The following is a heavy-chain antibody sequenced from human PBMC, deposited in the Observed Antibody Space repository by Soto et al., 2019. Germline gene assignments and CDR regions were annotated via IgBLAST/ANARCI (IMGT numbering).Heavy chain of an antibody. V-gene: IGHV3-21*01. D-gene: IGHD2-21*02. CDR2: ISSSSSYI. Sequence: EVQLVESGGGLVKPGGSLRLSCEASGFTFSSYNMNWVRQAPGKGLEWVSSISSSSSYIYYADSVKGRFTISRDNAKNSLYLQMNSLRAEDTAVYYCARQYCGGDCPMPWPSWSRGTLVTVSS. CDR3: ARQYCGGDCPMPWPS. CDR1: GFTFSSYN. J-gene: IGHJ5*02.